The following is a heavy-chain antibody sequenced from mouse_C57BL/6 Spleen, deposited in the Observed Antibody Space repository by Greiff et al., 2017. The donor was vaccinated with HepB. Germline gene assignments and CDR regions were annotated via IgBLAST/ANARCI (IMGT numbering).Heavy chain of an antibody. Sequence: VQLQQPGAELVKPGASVKLSCKASGYTFTSYWMQWVKQRPGQGLEWIGEIDPSDSYTNYNQKFKGKATLTVDTSSSTAYMQLSSLTSEDSAVYYCARHQGWLLRFAYWGQGTLVTVSA. D-gene: IGHD2-3*01. V-gene: IGHV1-50*01. CDR1: GYTFTSYW. CDR3: ARHQGWLLRFAY. J-gene: IGHJ3*01. CDR2: IDPSDSYT.